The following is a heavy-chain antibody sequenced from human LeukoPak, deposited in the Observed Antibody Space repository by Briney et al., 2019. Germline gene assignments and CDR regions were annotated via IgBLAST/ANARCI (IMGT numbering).Heavy chain of an antibody. CDR2: IYYSGST. CDR1: GGSISSSSYY. Sequence: SETLSLTCTVSGGSISSSSYYWGWIRQPPGKGQEWIGRIYYSGSTYYNPSLKSGVTISVYTSKNQFSLKLSSVTAADTAVYYCARIYCTNGVCSDYWGQGTLVTVSS. CDR3: ARIYCTNGVCSDY. V-gene: IGHV4-39*01. J-gene: IGHJ4*02. D-gene: IGHD2-8*01.